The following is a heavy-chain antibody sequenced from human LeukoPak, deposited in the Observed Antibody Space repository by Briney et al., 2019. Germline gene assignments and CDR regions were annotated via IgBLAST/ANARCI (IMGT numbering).Heavy chain of an antibody. CDR1: GFTFDDYA. J-gene: IGHJ4*02. CDR3: AKETSGGTQTFDY. D-gene: IGHD4-23*01. CDR2: ISWNSGSI. V-gene: IGHV3-9*01. Sequence: GGSLRLSCAASGFTFDDYAMHWVRQAPGKGLEWVSGISWNSGSIGYADSVKGRFTISRDNSKNTLYLQMNSLRAEDTAVYYCAKETSGGTQTFDYWGQGTLVTVSS.